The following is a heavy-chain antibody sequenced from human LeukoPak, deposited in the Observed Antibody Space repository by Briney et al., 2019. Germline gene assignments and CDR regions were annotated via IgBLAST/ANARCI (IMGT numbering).Heavy chain of an antibody. CDR3: ARRFSSSTPRAGFDY. CDR2: IYGGDSDT. D-gene: IGHD2-2*01. V-gene: IGHV5-51*01. Sequence: GESLKISCKGFEYNFAHYWSGWVRQLPGKVLEWLGIIYGGDSDTRYSPSFQGQVTMSADKSISTAYLQWSSLEASDTAMYYCARRFSSSTPRAGFDYWGQGTLVTVSS. J-gene: IGHJ4*02. CDR1: EYNFAHYW.